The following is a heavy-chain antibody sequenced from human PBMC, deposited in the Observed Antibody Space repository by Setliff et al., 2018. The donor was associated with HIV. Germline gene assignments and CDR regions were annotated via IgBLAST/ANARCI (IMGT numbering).Heavy chain of an antibody. D-gene: IGHD6-13*01. CDR3: ARGRGSSSSWPIDY. CDR2: IYSSGST. V-gene: IGHV4-4*09. CDR1: GGSISSYY. J-gene: IGHJ4*02. Sequence: PSETLSLTCTVSGGSISSYYWSWIRQPPGKGLEWLGHIYSSGSTNYNPSLKSRVTISVDTSKNQFSLKLRSVTAADTAVYYCARGRGSSSSWPIDYWGQGTLVTVSS.